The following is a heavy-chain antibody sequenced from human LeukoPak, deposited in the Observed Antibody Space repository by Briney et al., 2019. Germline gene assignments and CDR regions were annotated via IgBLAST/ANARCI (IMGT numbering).Heavy chain of an antibody. V-gene: IGHV1-2*02. CDR3: ARDLRDILTHNWFDP. D-gene: IGHD3-9*01. CDR2: INPNSGGT. J-gene: IGHJ5*02. Sequence: GASVKVSCKASGYTFTGYYMHWVRQAPGQGLEWMGWINPNSGGTNYAQKFQGRVTMTRDTSISTAYMELSRLRSDDTVVYYCARDLRDILTHNWFDPWGQGTLVTVSS. CDR1: GYTFTGYY.